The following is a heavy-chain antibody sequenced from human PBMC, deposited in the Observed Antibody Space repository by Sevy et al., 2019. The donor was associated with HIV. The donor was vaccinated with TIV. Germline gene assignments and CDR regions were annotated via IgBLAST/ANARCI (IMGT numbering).Heavy chain of an antibody. CDR3: ARDSDCSSTSCYSGPSAFDI. J-gene: IGHJ3*02. CDR2: IIPIFGTA. Sequence: ASVKVSCKASGGTFSSYAISWVRQAPGQGLEWMGGIIPIFGTANYAQKFQGRVTITADESTSTAYMELSSLRSEDTAVYYCARDSDCSSTSCYSGPSAFDIWGQGTMVTVSS. D-gene: IGHD2-2*01. CDR1: GGTFSSYA. V-gene: IGHV1-69*13.